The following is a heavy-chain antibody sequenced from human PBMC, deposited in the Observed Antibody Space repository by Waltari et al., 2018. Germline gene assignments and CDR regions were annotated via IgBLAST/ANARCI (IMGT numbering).Heavy chain of an antibody. CDR2: IYHSGST. V-gene: IGHV4-4*02. CDR3: ARHAYDYVWGSYRRFDY. J-gene: IGHJ4*02. CDR1: GGSISSSNW. D-gene: IGHD3-16*02. Sequence: QVQLQESGPGLVKPSGTLSLTCAVSGGSISSSNWWSWVRQPPGKGLEWIGEIYHSGSTNYNPSLKSRVTISVDKSKNQFSLKLSSVTAADTAVYYCARHAYDYVWGSYRRFDYWGQGTLVIVSS.